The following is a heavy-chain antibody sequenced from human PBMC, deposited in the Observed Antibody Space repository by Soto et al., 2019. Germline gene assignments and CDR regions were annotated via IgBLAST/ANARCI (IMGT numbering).Heavy chain of an antibody. V-gene: IGHV4-4*02. CDR1: GGSISSSNW. Sequence: QVQLQESGPGLVKPSGTLPLTCAVSGGSISSSNWWSWVRQPPGKGLEWIGEIYHSGSTNYNPSLKSRVTISVDKSKNQFSLKLSSVTAADTAVYYCARDRYSSSWYGGDYYYGMDVWGQGTTVTVSS. D-gene: IGHD6-13*01. CDR2: IYHSGST. CDR3: ARDRYSSSWYGGDYYYGMDV. J-gene: IGHJ6*02.